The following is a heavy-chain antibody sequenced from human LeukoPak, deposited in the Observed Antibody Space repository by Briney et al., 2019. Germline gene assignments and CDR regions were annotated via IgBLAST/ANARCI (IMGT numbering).Heavy chain of an antibody. CDR3: ASYSSGLVGAFDI. CDR1: GGSISSSSYY. CDR2: IYYSGST. V-gene: IGHV4-39*07. J-gene: IGHJ3*02. D-gene: IGHD5-18*01. Sequence: SETLSLTCTVSGGSISSSSYYWGWIRQPPGKGLEWIGSIYYSGSTYYNPSLKSRVTISVDTSKNQFSLKLSSVTAADTAVYYCASYSSGLVGAFDIWGQGTMVTVSS.